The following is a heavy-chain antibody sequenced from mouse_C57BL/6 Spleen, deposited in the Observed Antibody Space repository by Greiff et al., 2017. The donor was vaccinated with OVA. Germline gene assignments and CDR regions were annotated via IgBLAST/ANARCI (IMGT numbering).Heavy chain of an antibody. CDR3: ARGTTVVAPWFAY. V-gene: IGHV1-26*01. CDR2: INPNNGGT. J-gene: IGHJ3*01. D-gene: IGHD1-1*01. Sequence: VQLQQSGPELVKPGASVKISCKASGYTFTDYYMNWVKQSHGKSLEWIGDINPNNGGTSYNQKFKGKATLTVDKSSSTAYMELRSLTSEDSAVYYCARGTTVVAPWFAYWGQGTLVTVSA. CDR1: GYTFTDYY.